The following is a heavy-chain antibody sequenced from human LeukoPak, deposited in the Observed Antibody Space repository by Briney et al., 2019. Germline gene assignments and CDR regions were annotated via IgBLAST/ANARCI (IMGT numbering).Heavy chain of an antibody. CDR2: ISGYNGNT. CDR1: GYRFTSYG. V-gene: IGHV1-18*01. D-gene: IGHD2-2*01. J-gene: IGHJ4*02. Sequence: HGASVKVSCKASGYRFTSYGISWVRQAPGQGLEWMGWISGYNGNTNYAQKLQGRVTMTTDTSTSTAYMELRSLRSDDTAVYYCAREYCSTTRCYMADYWGQGTLVTVSS. CDR3: AREYCSTTRCYMADY.